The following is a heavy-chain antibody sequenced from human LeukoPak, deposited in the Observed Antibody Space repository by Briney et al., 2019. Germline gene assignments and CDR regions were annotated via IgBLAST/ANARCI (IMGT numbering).Heavy chain of an antibody. V-gene: IGHV4-34*01. CDR3: ARGRYYDSSGYYFYYYYYMDV. J-gene: IGHJ6*03. CDR1: GGSFSGYY. D-gene: IGHD3-22*01. Sequence: SETLSLTCAVYGGSFSGYYWSWIRQPPGKGLEWIGEINHSGSTNYNPSLKSRVTISVDTSKNQFSLKLSSVTAADTAVYYCARGRYYDSSGYYFYYYYYMDVWGQGTTVTVSS. CDR2: INHSGST.